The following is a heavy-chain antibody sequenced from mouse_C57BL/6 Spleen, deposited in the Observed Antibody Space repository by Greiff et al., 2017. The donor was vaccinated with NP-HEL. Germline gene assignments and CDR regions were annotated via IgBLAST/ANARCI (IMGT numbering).Heavy chain of an antibody. D-gene: IGHD4-1*02. J-gene: IGHJ2*01. CDR2: IDPEDGDT. CDR1: GFTITDYY. CDR3: TPTGTSGY. Sequence: VQLQQSGAELVRPGASVKLSCTASGFTITDYYMHWVKQRPEQGLEWIGRIDPEDGDTEYAPKFQGKATMTADTSSNTAYLQLSSLTSEDTAVYYCTPTGTSGYWGQGTTLTVSS. V-gene: IGHV14-1*01.